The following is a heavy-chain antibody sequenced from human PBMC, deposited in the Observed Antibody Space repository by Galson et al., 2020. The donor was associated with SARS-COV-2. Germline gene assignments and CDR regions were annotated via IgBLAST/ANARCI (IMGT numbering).Heavy chain of an antibody. D-gene: IGHD2-15*01. CDR1: GFTFSSYW. J-gene: IGHJ6*02. V-gene: IGHV3-7*01. Sequence: GESLKISCAASGFTFSSYWMSWVRQAPGKGLEWVANIKQDGSEKYYVDSVKGRFTISRDNAKNSLYLQMNSLRAEDTAVYYCARHYLSPSGYYYSYGMDVWGQGTTVTVSS. CDR3: ARHYLSPSGYYYSYGMDV. CDR2: IKQDGSEK.